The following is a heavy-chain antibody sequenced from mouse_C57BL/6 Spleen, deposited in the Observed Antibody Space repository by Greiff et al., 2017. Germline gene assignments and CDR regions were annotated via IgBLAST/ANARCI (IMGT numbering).Heavy chain of an antibody. CDR2: ISSGSSTI. CDR3: ARNYGRDWYFDV. V-gene: IGHV5-17*01. Sequence: EVQLVESGGGLVKPGGSLKLSCAASGFTFSDYGMHWVRQAPEKGLEWVAYISSGSSTIYYADTGKGRFTISRDNAKNTLYLHMTSLRSEDTAMYYCARNYGRDWYFDVWGTGTTVTVSS. J-gene: IGHJ1*03. CDR1: GFTFSDYG. D-gene: IGHD1-1*01.